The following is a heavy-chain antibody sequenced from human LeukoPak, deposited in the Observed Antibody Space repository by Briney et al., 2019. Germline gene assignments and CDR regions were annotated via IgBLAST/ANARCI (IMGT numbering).Heavy chain of an antibody. CDR2: INPSGGST. D-gene: IGHD2-15*01. CDR1: GYTFTSYY. Sequence: GASVKVSCKASGYTFTSYYMHWVRQAPGQGLEWMGIINPSGGSTSYAQKFQGRVTMTRDTSTSTVYMELSSLRSEDTAVYYCARGWYCSGGSYYGALDPFDYWGQGTLVTVSS. CDR3: ARGWYCSGGSYYGALDPFDY. J-gene: IGHJ4*02. V-gene: IGHV1-46*01.